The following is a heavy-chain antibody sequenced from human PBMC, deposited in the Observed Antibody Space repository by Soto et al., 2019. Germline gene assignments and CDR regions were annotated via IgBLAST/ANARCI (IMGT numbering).Heavy chain of an antibody. J-gene: IGHJ5*01. CDR3: ATYAHHTFDS. Sequence: EVQLVESGGGLVQPGGSLRLSCAASGFTFSNYWMSWVRQAPGKGPEWVANIKQDGSEKNYVDSVEGRFTISRDNAKNSLYLTMNRLRAEDTAVYYCATYAHHTFDSWGQGTLVTVSS. CDR1: GFTFSNYW. CDR2: IKQDGSEK. D-gene: IGHD3-16*01. V-gene: IGHV3-7*01.